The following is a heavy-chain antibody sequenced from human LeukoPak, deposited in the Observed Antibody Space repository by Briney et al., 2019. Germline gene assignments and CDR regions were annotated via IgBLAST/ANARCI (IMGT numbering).Heavy chain of an antibody. CDR3: AKDEVVPGYYYTDV. CDR1: EFTFSSYW. Sequence: GGSLRLSCAASEFTFSSYWMSWVRQAPGMGLEWVAFIRYDGGNTYYADSVKGRFTISRDNSKNTMYLQMDSLNAEDTAVYYCAKDEVVPGYYYTDVWGRGTTVTISS. V-gene: IGHV3-30*02. D-gene: IGHD2-2*01. J-gene: IGHJ6*03. CDR2: IRYDGGNT.